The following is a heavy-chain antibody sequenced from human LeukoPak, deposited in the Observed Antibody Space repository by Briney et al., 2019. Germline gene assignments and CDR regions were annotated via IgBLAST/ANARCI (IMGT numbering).Heavy chain of an antibody. CDR1: GFTVSSNY. D-gene: IGHD3-10*01. CDR3: AREPLWFGESTYYYGMDV. J-gene: IGHJ6*02. CDR2: IYSGGST. V-gene: IGHV3-66*01. Sequence: GGSLRLSCAASGFTVSSNYMSWVRQAPGKGLEWVSVIYSGGSTYYADSVKGRFTISRDNSKNTRYLQMNSLRAEDTAVYYCAREPLWFGESTYYYGMDVWGQGTTVTVSS.